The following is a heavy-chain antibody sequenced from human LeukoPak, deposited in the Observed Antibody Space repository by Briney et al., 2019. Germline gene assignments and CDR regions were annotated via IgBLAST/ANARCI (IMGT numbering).Heavy chain of an antibody. CDR2: VYPGDSDT. Sequence: ASLKISCKGSGSSFTSYWIAWARQTPGRGLEWMGLVYPGDSDTQYNPSFEGQVTVSADKSVSTAYLHLSSLKASDSGIYYCARQYDLLAGPYYFDYWGQGTLVTVSS. V-gene: IGHV5-51*01. CDR1: GSSFTSYW. CDR3: ARQYDLLAGPYYFDY. J-gene: IGHJ4*01. D-gene: IGHD3/OR15-3a*01.